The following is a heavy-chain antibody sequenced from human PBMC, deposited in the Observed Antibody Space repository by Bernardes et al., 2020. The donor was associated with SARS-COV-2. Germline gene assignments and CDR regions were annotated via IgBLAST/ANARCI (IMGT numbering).Heavy chain of an antibody. CDR3: AKDHFSEYHYESSAYYDS. D-gene: IGHD3-22*01. Sequence: GGSLRLSCAGSGFTFNDFAMTWIRQAPGKGLEWVSVISVSGHNTSYADSVKGRFTISRDNSKNMVYLQMNSLRVENTALYYCAKDHFSEYHYESSAYYDSWGQGTLVAVSS. J-gene: IGHJ5*01. CDR1: GFTFNDFA. CDR2: ISVSGHNT. V-gene: IGHV3-23*01.